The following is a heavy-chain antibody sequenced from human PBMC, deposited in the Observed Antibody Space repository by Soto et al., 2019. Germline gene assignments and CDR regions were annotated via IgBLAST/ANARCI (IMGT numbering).Heavy chain of an antibody. Sequence: ASVQVSYKASGYTLNNYYVQGVQQAPGQGLKWMGINNPNDEGTLYAHRLQGRVSMTMDTSTSTVSMKLSSLRAEDSAVYYCAREASQSLDSWGQGTLVTVSS. V-gene: IGHV1-46*02. CDR3: AREASQSLDS. CDR2: NNPNDEGT. CDR1: GYTLNNYY. J-gene: IGHJ4*02.